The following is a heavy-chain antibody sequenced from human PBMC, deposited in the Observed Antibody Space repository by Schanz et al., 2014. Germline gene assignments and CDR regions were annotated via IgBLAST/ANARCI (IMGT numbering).Heavy chain of an antibody. Sequence: EVQLAESGGGLVQPGGSLRLSCAASTFTFSSDWMSWVRQAPGKGLEWVANIKEDGSVKDYVDSVKGRFTISRDNAKNSLYLQMNSLRAEDTALYYCTKDKSQIAVAGLFDLWGQGTLVTVSS. CDR3: TKDKSQIAVAGLFDL. V-gene: IGHV3-7*05. CDR1: TFTFSSDW. D-gene: IGHD6-19*01. CDR2: IKEDGSVK. J-gene: IGHJ4*02.